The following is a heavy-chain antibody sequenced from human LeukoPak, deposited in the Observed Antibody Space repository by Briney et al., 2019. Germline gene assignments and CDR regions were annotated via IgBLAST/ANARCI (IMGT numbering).Heavy chain of an antibody. CDR3: ARDLGSGWYLDYYYYGMDV. CDR1: GFTFSSYW. Sequence: GGSLRLSCAASGFTFSSYWMSWVRQAPGKGLEWVANIKQDGSEKYYVDSVKGRFTISRDNAKNSLYLRMNSLRAEDTAVYYCARDLGSGWYLDYYYYGMDVWGQGTTVTVSS. D-gene: IGHD6-19*01. J-gene: IGHJ6*02. V-gene: IGHV3-7*03. CDR2: IKQDGSEK.